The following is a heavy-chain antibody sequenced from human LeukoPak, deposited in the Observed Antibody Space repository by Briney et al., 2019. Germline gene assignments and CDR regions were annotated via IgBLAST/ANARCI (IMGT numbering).Heavy chain of an antibody. CDR2: IYYSGGT. V-gene: IGHV4-31*03. CDR1: GTSIGSGRHY. CDR3: ARSHPFDH. Sequence: SQTLSLTCTVSGTSIGSGRHYWSWLRQHPGKGLEWIGYIYYSGGTYTTPSLKSRVTMSVDTSKNQFSLKLSSVTAADTAVYYRARSHPFDHWGQGTLVIVSS. J-gene: IGHJ5*02.